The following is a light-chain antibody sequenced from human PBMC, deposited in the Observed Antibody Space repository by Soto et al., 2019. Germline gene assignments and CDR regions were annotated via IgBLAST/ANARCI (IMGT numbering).Light chain of an antibody. CDR1: QSVSNNY. J-gene: IGKJ1*01. CDR2: GAS. CDR3: QHYGYSRT. Sequence: EIVLTQSPGTLSLSPGERATLSCRASQSVSNNYLAWYQQKPGQAPRLLIYGASNRATDIPDRFSGSGSGTALTITISRLEPEAFAVYYCQHYGYSRTFCEGTQVEMK. V-gene: IGKV3-20*01.